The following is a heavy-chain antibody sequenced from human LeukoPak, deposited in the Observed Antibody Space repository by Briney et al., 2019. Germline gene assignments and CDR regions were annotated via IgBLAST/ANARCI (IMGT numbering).Heavy chain of an antibody. CDR2: IVGDSTIE. CDR1: GFALNNDA. V-gene: IGHV3-23*01. J-gene: IGHJ6*03. CDR3: ARQPYFYYYLDV. Sequence: GGSLRLSCAASGFALNNDAMTWLRQPPGKGLEWVSTIVGDSTIEYYADSVKGRFTISSDNSKTMLFLHMNSLRAEDTAIYYCARQPYFYYYLDVWGKGTTVTVTS. D-gene: IGHD5-18*01.